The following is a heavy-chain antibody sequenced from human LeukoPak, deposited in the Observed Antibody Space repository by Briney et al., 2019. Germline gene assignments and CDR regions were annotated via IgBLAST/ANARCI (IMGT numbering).Heavy chain of an antibody. CDR2: IYHSGST. D-gene: IGHD6-13*01. CDR1: GGSISSSNW. Sequence: SETLSLTCAVSGGSISSSNWWSWVRQPPGKGLEWIGEIYHSGSTNYNPSLKSRITISVDKSKNQFFLKLSSVTAADTAVYYCARDLAAAGLLDYWGQGTLVTVSS. J-gene: IGHJ4*02. CDR3: ARDLAAAGLLDY. V-gene: IGHV4-4*02.